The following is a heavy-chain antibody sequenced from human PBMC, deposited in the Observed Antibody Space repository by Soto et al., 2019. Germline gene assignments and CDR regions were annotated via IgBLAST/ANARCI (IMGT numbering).Heavy chain of an antibody. Sequence: QVQLVESGGGVVQPGRSLRLSCVASGFTFINHAMHWVRQAPGKGMQWVAVISDDGDNKYYADSVKGRFTISRDNSKTTLYLQMSSLRAEASAVYHCARAGLYTIWCQGTLVTVSS. CDR1: GFTFINHA. V-gene: IGHV3-30-3*01. CDR2: ISDDGDNK. CDR3: ARAGLYTI. J-gene: IGHJ4*02.